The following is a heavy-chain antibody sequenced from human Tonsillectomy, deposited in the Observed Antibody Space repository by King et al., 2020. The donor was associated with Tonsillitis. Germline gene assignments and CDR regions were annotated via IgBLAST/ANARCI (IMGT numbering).Heavy chain of an antibody. J-gene: IGHJ6*02. CDR2: ISYDGSNK. CDR3: AIDLTAAKGSYYCGMVV. D-gene: IGHD2-2*01. V-gene: IGHV3-30*03. Sequence: VQLVESGGGVVQPGRSLRLSCAASGFTFSSYGMHWVRQAPGKGLEWVAVISYDGSNKYYAEAVKGRFTISRDNSKNTLNLQMNSLRAEDTAVYYCAIDLTAAKGSYYCGMVVWGQGTTVSVAS. CDR1: GFTFSSYG.